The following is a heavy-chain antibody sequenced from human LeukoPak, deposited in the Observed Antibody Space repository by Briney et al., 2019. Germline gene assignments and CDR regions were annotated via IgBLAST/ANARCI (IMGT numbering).Heavy chain of an antibody. CDR3: ARMLTASLDY. V-gene: IGHV3-30*02. D-gene: IGHD2-21*02. Sequence: PGGSLRLSCVASGFIFSNSVMHWVRQAPGKGLEWVAFIRKDGSKRYYADSVKGRFIISRDNSKNTLDLQMSSLRAEDTAVYFCARMLTASLDYWGQGTLVTVSS. J-gene: IGHJ4*02. CDR2: IRKDGSKR. CDR1: GFIFSNSV.